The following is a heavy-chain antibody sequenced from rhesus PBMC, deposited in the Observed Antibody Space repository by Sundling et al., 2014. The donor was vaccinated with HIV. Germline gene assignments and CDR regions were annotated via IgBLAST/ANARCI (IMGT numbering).Heavy chain of an antibody. CDR3: ASPWNSWSGFDY. CDR2: IYGSGGST. CDR1: GGSISDTYR. Sequence: QVQLQESGPEVVKPSETLSLTCAVSGGSISDTYRWTWIRQPPGKGLEWIGYIYGSGGSTEYNPSLKSRVTISKDTSKNQFSLKLSSVTAADTAVYYCASPWNSWSGFDYWGQGVLVTVSS. V-gene: IGHV4S10*01. D-gene: IGHD6-13*01. J-gene: IGHJ4*01.